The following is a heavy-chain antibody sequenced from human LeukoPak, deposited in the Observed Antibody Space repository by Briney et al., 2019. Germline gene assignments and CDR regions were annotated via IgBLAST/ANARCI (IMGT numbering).Heavy chain of an antibody. D-gene: IGHD3-10*01. CDR1: GGSISSYY. Sequence: SETLSLTCTVSGGSISSYYWSWIRQPAGKGLEWIGRIYTSGSTTYNPSLKSRVTMSVDTSKNQFSLKLSSVTAADTAVYYCVRGPYGSGISNWFDPWGQGTQVIVSS. V-gene: IGHV4-4*07. CDR3: VRGPYGSGISNWFDP. J-gene: IGHJ5*02. CDR2: IYTSGST.